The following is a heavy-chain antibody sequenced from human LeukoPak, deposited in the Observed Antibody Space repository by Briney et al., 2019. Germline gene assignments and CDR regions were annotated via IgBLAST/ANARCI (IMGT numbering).Heavy chain of an antibody. CDR1: GFTVSRNY. CDR3: ANVGGDCSSTSCYRADY. D-gene: IGHD2-2*02. CDR2: IYSGGST. J-gene: IGHJ4*02. V-gene: IGHV3-53*01. Sequence: PGGSLRLSCAASGFTVSRNYMSWVRQAPGKGLEWVSVIYSGGSTFYADSVKGRFTISRDNSKNTLYLQMNSLRAEDTAVYYCANVGGDCSSTSCYRADYWGQGTLVTVSS.